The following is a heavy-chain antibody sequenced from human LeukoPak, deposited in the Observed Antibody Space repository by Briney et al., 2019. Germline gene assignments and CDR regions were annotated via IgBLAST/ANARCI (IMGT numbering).Heavy chain of an antibody. Sequence: SETLSLTCTVSGGSISSYYWSWIRQPAGKGLEWIGRIYTSGSTNYNPSLKSRVTMSVDTSKNQFSLKLSSVTAADTAVYYCARDVVLQRTSNRFDPWGQGTLVTVSS. V-gene: IGHV4-4*07. CDR1: GGSISSYY. J-gene: IGHJ5*02. CDR3: ARDVVLQRTSNRFDP. D-gene: IGHD6-25*01. CDR2: IYTSGST.